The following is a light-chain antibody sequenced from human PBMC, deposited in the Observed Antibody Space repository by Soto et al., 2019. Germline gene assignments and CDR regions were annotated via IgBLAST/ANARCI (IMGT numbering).Light chain of an antibody. Sequence: EIVLTQSPGTLSLSPGERATLSCRASQSINSDYLAWYQQKPGQSPRPLIYGASTSATGIPDRFSGSGSGTDFTLTISRLEPEDFAVYYCQQYDSSPRTFGQGTKVEIK. CDR1: QSINSDY. CDR2: GAS. CDR3: QQYDSSPRT. V-gene: IGKV3-20*01. J-gene: IGKJ1*01.